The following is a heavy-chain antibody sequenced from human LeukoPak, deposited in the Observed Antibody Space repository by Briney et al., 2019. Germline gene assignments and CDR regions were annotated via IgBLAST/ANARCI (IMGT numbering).Heavy chain of an antibody. CDR2: IYSGGST. V-gene: IGHV3-66*01. D-gene: IGHD2-15*01. CDR3: ARGVVVAATPPVY. J-gene: IGHJ4*02. Sequence: PGGSLRLSCAASGFTVSNNYMSWVRQAPGKGLEWVSVIYSGGSTYYADSVKGRFTISRDNSKNTLYLQMNSLRAEDTAVYYCARGVVVAATPPVYWGQGTLVTVSS. CDR1: GFTVSNNY.